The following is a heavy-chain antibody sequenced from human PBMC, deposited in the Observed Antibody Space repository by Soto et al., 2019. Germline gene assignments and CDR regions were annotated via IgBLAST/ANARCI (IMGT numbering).Heavy chain of an antibody. Sequence: QVQLVESGGGVVQPGRSLRLSCAASGFTFSNYGMHWVRQAPGKGLEWLAVILNDGGAQNYGDSVKGRFTISKDNSKNALDLQINSLRVEDTAVYECARDDDRPDNGLDMWGQGTMVTVSS. CDR1: GFTFSNYG. J-gene: IGHJ3*02. D-gene: IGHD2-8*01. V-gene: IGHV3-30*19. CDR3: ARDDDRPDNGLDM. CDR2: ILNDGGAQ.